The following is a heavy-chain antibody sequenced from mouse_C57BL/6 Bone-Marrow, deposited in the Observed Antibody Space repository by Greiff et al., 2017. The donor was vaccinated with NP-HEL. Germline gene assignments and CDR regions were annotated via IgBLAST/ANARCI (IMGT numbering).Heavy chain of an antibody. CDR1: GSTFTDYE. CDR2: IDPETGGT. CDR3: TRRDGYGAWFAY. D-gene: IGHD2-2*01. J-gene: IGHJ3*01. Sequence: VPLQQSWAELGRPGASVTLSCKASGSTFTDYEMPWGKTPPVHGLEWFGSIDPETGGTAYNQKLKGKAILTADKSSSTAYMELRSLTSEDSAVYYCTRRDGYGAWFAYWGQGTLVTVSA. V-gene: IGHV1-15*01.